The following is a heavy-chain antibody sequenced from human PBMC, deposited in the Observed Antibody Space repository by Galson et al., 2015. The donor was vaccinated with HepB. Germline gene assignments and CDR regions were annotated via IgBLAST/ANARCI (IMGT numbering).Heavy chain of an antibody. J-gene: IGHJ4*02. CDR1: GFTFSNAW. CDR3: TTDQYCSGGSCSHGY. CDR2: IKSKTDGGTT. D-gene: IGHD2-15*01. V-gene: IGHV3-15*01. Sequence: SLRLSCAASGFTFSNAWMSWVRQAPGKGLEWVGRIKSKTDGGTTDYAAPVKGRFTISRDDSKNTLYLQMNSLKTEDTAVYYCTTDQYCSGGSCSHGYWGQGTLVTVSS.